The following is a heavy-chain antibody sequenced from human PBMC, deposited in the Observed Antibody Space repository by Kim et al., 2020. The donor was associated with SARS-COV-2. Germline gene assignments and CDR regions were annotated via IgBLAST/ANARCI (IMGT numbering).Heavy chain of an antibody. CDR3: ARDHMGRALRDWFDP. Sequence: SETLSLTCTVSGGSISSSSYYWGWIRQPPGKGLEWIGSIYYSGSTYYNPSLKSRVTISVDTSKNQFSLKLSSVTAADTAVYYCARDHMGRALRDWFDPWGQGTLVTVSA. V-gene: IGHV4-39*07. J-gene: IGHJ5*02. CDR1: GGSISSSSYY. CDR2: IYYSGST. D-gene: IGHD2-21*01.